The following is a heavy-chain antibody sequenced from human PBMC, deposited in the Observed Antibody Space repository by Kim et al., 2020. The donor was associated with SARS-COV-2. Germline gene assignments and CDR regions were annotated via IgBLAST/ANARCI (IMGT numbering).Heavy chain of an antibody. CDR2: IYYSGST. CDR1: GGSISSYY. V-gene: IGHV4-59*13. CDR3: ARSRNYELHFDY. Sequence: SETLSLTCTVSGGSISSYYWSWIRQPPGKGLEWIGYIYYSGSTNYNPSLKSRVTISVDTSKNQFSLKLSSVTAADTAVYYCARSRNYELHFDYWGQGTLVTVSS. J-gene: IGHJ4*02. D-gene: IGHD1-7*01.